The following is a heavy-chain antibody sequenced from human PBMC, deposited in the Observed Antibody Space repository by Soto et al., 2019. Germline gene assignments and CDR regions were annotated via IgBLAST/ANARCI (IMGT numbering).Heavy chain of an antibody. CDR3: ARGTSTLPH. V-gene: IGHV3-23*01. Sequence: EVQLLESGGGLVQPGGSLRLSCEVSGFTFSNYDMSWVRQGPGKGLEWVSSVSTSGGNTFYADSVKGRFAISRDNSKSTLFLQMNGLRVEDAALYYCARGTSTLPHWGQGTLVTVSS. CDR1: GFTFSNYD. J-gene: IGHJ4*02. D-gene: IGHD3-16*01. CDR2: VSTSGGNT.